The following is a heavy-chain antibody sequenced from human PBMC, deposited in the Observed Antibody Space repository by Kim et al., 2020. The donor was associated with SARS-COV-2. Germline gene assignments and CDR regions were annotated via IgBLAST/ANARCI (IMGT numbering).Heavy chain of an antibody. J-gene: IGHJ6*02. Sequence: RKFQGRVTITEDTSTDTDYMELSSLRSEDTAVYYCAKAVFSGYYYYGMDVWGQGTTVTVSS. CDR3: AKAVFSGYYYYGMDV. D-gene: IGHD3-10*02. V-gene: IGHV1-24*01.